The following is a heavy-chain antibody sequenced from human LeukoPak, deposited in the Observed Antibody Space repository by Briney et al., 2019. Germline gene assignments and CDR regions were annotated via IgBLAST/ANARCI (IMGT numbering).Heavy chain of an antibody. CDR1: GYTFTSYA. CDR2: INAGNGNT. D-gene: IGHD2-15*01. Sequence: ASVKVSCKASGYTFTSYAMHWVRQAPGQRLEWMGWINAGNGNTKYSQEFQGRFAITRDTSAGTAYMDLSSLRPDDTAVYFCAREWLSSGDSHYSHWDQGTLVTVSS. CDR3: AREWLSSGDSHYSH. J-gene: IGHJ4*02. V-gene: IGHV1-3*01.